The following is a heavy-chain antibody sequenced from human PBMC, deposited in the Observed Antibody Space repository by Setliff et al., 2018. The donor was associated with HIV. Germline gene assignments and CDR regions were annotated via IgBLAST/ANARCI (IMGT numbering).Heavy chain of an antibody. J-gene: IGHJ4*02. CDR1: GYTFTSYW. CDR2: IYPGDSDT. Sequence: PGESLKISCKGSGYTFTSYWIGWVRQMHGKGLEWMGIIYPGDSDTRYSPSFQGRVTISADKSINTAYLQWSSLQASDTAMYYCARRASKASLDYWGQGTLVTVSS. CDR3: ARRASKASLDY. V-gene: IGHV5-51*01.